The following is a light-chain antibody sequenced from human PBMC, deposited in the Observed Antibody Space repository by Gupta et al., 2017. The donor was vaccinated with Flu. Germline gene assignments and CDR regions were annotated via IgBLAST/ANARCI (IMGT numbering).Light chain of an antibody. CDR1: QDISNY. CDR3: QQYDNLPRYT. J-gene: IGKJ2*01. Sequence: ASVGDRVTITCQASQDISNYLNWYQQKPGKAPKLLIYDASNLETGVPSRFSGSGSGTDFTFTISSLQPEDIATYYCQQYDNLPRYTFGQGTKLEIK. V-gene: IGKV1-33*01. CDR2: DAS.